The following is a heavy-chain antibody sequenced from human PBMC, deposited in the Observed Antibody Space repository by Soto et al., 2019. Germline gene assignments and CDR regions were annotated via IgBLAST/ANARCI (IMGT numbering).Heavy chain of an antibody. CDR2: ISGSGSNT. V-gene: IGHV3-23*01. CDR3: SKDPSYSSSWYVPPFDY. Sequence: PGGSLRLSCTASGFTFSNYVMTWVRQAPGKGLEWVSAISGSGSNTYYADSVKGRFTLSRDNSKNTLYLQMNSPRADDTAVYFCSKDPSYSSSWYVPPFDYWGQGALVTVSS. D-gene: IGHD6-13*01. CDR1: GFTFSNYV. J-gene: IGHJ4*02.